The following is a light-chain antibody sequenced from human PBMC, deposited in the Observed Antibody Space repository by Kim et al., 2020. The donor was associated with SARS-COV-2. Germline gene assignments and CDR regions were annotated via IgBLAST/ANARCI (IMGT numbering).Light chain of an antibody. CDR3: QQRSNWPPT. V-gene: IGKV3-11*01. CDR1: QSVSSY. Sequence: LYPGERATLTCRASQSVSSYLAWYQQKPGQAPRLLIYDASKRATGIPARFSGSGSGTDFTLTISSLEPEDFAVYYCQQRSNWPPTFGQGTKVDIK. CDR2: DAS. J-gene: IGKJ1*01.